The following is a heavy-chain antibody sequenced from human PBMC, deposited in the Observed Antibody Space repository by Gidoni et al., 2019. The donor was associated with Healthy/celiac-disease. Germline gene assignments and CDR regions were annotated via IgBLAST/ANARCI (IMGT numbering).Heavy chain of an antibody. V-gene: IGHV3-13*05. Sequence: EVQLVESGGGLVQPGGSRRLSCAASGFTFSSYDMHWVRQATGKGLEWVSAIGTAGDPYYPGSVKGRFTISRENAKNSLYLQMNSLRAGDTAVYYCARSLLSGSYGGGAFDIWGQGTMVTVSS. CDR2: IGTAGDP. CDR1: GFTFSSYD. D-gene: IGHD1-26*01. J-gene: IGHJ3*02. CDR3: ARSLLSGSYGGGAFDI.